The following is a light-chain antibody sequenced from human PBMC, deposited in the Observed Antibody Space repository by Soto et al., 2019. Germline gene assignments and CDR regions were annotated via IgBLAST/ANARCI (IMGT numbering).Light chain of an antibody. V-gene: IGKV1-5*01. Sequence: DIQMTQSPSTLSASVGDRVTITCRASQSINSWLAWYQQKPGKAPQILIYDASTLESGVPSRFSGSGSGTEFTLTISSLQPDDFATYYCQQYNSYQWPFGQGTKGDIK. CDR2: DAS. CDR3: QQYNSYQWP. CDR1: QSINSW. J-gene: IGKJ1*01.